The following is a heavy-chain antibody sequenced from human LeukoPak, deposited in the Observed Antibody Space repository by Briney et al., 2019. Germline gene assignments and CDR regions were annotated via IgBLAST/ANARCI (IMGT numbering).Heavy chain of an antibody. CDR3: ATVSLVRGVHDAFDI. D-gene: IGHD3-10*01. CDR2: FDPEDGET. CDR1: GYTLTELS. V-gene: IGHV1-24*01. J-gene: IGHJ3*02. Sequence: ASVKVSCKVSGYTLTELSMHWVRQAPGKGLEWMGGFDPEDGETIYAQKFQGRVTMTEDTSTDTAYMELSSLRSEDTAVYYCATVSLVRGVHDAFDIWGQGTMVTVSS.